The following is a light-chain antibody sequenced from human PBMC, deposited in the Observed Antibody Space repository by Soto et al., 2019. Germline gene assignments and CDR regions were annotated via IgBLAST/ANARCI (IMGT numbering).Light chain of an antibody. CDR3: QQYNKWPTRT. CDR2: GEF. V-gene: IGKV3-15*01. J-gene: IGKJ5*01. CDR1: QGIXDT. Sequence: TQSPAALSVSPGGRATLSCRASQGIXDTLAWYQQKPGQAPSILSXGEFTRATGIPARFSGSGSGTEFTLILSSLQSEEFAVSYCQQYNKWPTRTVGQGTRLEIK.